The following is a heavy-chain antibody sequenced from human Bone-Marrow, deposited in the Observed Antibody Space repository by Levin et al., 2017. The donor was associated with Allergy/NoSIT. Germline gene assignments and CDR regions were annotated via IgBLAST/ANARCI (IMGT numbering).Heavy chain of an antibody. CDR1: GFTFSNVW. D-gene: IGHD1-26*01. CDR3: TAERRGSFFGSIAS. CDR2: IKSKFDGGTT. V-gene: IGHV3-15*01. Sequence: SCAASGFTFSNVWMSWVRQAPGKGLEWVGRIKSKFDGGTTDFAAAVKGRFTISRDDSGNMLYLQMNGVTSEDTAIYYCTAERRGSFFGSIASWGRGTLVTVSS. J-gene: IGHJ4*02.